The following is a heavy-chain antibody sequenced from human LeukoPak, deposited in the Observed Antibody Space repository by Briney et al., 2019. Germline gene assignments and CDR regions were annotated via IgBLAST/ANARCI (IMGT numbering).Heavy chain of an antibody. Sequence: PSETLSLTCAVYGGSFSGYYWSWIRQPPGKGLEWIGEINHSGSTNYNPSLKSRGTISVDTSKNQFSLKLSSVTAADTAVYYCARGGVYRNWFDPWGQGTLVTVSS. CDR1: GGSFSGYY. CDR3: ARGGVYRNWFDP. J-gene: IGHJ5*02. V-gene: IGHV4-34*01. D-gene: IGHD4-11*01. CDR2: INHSGST.